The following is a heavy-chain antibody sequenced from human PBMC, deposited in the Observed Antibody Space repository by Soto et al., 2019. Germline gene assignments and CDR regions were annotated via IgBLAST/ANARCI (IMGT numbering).Heavy chain of an antibody. J-gene: IGHJ2*01. V-gene: IGHV2-5*02. Sequence: QITLKESGPTLVKPTQTLTLTCTFSGFSLSTSGVGVGWIRQPPGKALEWLALIYWDDDKRYSPSLKSRLTITKDTSENQVVLTMTNMDPVDTATYYCAHTTMVRGVRYWYFDLWGRGTLVTVSS. CDR3: AHTTMVRGVRYWYFDL. CDR1: GFSLSTSGVG. CDR2: IYWDDDK. D-gene: IGHD3-10*01.